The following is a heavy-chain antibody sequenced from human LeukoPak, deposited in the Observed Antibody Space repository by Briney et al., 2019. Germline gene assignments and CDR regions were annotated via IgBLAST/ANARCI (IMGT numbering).Heavy chain of an antibody. V-gene: IGHV4-59*01. CDR1: GGSISSYY. Sequence: PSETLSLTCTVSGGSISSYYWSWIRQPPGKGLEWIGYIYYSGSTNYNPSLKSRVTTLVDTSKNQFSLKLSSVTAADTAVYYCARGRGKVYFDYWGQGTLVTVSS. CDR2: IYYSGST. CDR3: ARGRGKVYFDY. J-gene: IGHJ4*02. D-gene: IGHD3-16*01.